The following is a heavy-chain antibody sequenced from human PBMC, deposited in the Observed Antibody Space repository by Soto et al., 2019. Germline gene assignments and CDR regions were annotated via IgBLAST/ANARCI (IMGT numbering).Heavy chain of an antibody. CDR3: ERELWNKGPYYFAY. CDR2: ISAYNGNT. D-gene: IGHD1-1*01. CDR1: GYTFTSYG. V-gene: IGHV1-18*01. Sequence: ASVKVSCKASGYTFTSYGISWVRQAPGQGLEWMGWISAYNGNTNYAQKIQGRVTMTTDTSTSTAYMELRSLRSDDTAVYYCERELWNKGPYYFAYWGQGTLVTVSS. J-gene: IGHJ4*02.